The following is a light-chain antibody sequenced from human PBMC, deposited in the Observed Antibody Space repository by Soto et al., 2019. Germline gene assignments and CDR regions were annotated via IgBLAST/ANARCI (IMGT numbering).Light chain of an antibody. CDR2: SNN. CDR3: AAWDDSLNGYWV. Sequence: SVLTQPPSASGTPGQRVTISCSGSSSNIGSNTVNWYQQLPGTAPKLLIYSNNQRPSGVPDRFSGSKSGTSASLAISGLQSEDEADYYCAAWDDSLNGYWVFGRGTQLTVL. J-gene: IGLJ3*02. V-gene: IGLV1-44*01. CDR1: SSNIGSNT.